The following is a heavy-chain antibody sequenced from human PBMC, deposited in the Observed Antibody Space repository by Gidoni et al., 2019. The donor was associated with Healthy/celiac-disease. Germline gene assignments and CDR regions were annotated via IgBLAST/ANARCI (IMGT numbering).Heavy chain of an antibody. CDR3: AKASCGGDCLQIDY. Sequence: QVQLVESGGGVVQPGRSLRLSWAASGFTFSSYGMHWVRQAPGKGLGWVAVISYDGSNKYYADSVKGRFTISRDNSKNTLYLQMNSLRAEDTAVYYCAKASCGGDCLQIDYWGQGTLVTVSS. J-gene: IGHJ4*02. D-gene: IGHD2-21*02. CDR1: GFTFSSYG. V-gene: IGHV3-30*18. CDR2: ISYDGSNK.